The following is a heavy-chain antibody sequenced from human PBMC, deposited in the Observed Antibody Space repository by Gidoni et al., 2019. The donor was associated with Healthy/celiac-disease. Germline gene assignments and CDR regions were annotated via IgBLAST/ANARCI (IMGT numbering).Heavy chain of an antibody. D-gene: IGHD2-2*01. CDR2: TYYRSKWYN. V-gene: IGHV6-1*01. CDR3: ARGYCSSTSCYLYYYYGMDV. J-gene: IGHJ6*02. Sequence: QVQLQQSGPGLVKPSQTLSLTCSISGDSVSTNSSAWNWIRQSPSRGLEWLGRTYYRSKWYNDYAVSVKSRITINPDTSKNQFSLQLNSVTPEDTAVYYCARGYCSSTSCYLYYYYGMDVWGQGTTVTVSS. CDR1: GDSVSTNSSA.